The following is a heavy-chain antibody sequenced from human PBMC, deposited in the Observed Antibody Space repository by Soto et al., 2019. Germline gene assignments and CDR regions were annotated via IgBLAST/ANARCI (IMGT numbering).Heavy chain of an antibody. J-gene: IGHJ2*01. Sequence: QLKLQESGPGLVKPSETLSLTCTVSGGSISSSSYYWVWIRQTPGKGLEWIGSMYYSGNSYYNSSLKSRVTISLDTSKNQFSLKLSSVTAADTAVYYCARPSIVGAMSYWYFDLWGRGTLVTVSS. CDR2: MYYSGNS. CDR3: ARPSIVGAMSYWYFDL. D-gene: IGHD1-26*01. V-gene: IGHV4-39*01. CDR1: GGSISSSSYY.